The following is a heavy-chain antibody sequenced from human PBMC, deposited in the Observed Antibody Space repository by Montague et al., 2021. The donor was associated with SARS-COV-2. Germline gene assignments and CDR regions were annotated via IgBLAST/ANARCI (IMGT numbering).Heavy chain of an antibody. CDR3: ARVTTVTYPYYYYYGMDV. Sequence: PALEKPTQTLTLTCTFSGFSLSTSGMCVSWIRQPPGKALEWLALIDWDDDKYYSTSLKTRLTISKDTSKNQVVLTMTNMDPVDTATYYCARVTTVTYPYYYYYGMDVWGQGTTVTVSS. CDR2: IDWDDDK. J-gene: IGHJ6*02. D-gene: IGHD4-11*01. CDR1: GFSLSTSGMC. V-gene: IGHV2-70*01.